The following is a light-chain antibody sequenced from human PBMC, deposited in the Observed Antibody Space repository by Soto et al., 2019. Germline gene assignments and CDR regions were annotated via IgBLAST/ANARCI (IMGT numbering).Light chain of an antibody. V-gene: IGKV3-20*01. Sequence: ETVLTQSPGTLSLSPGERATLSCRASESVASSYLAWYQQKPGQAPRLLIYGASSRATGIPDRFSGRGSGTDFTLTISRLEPEDFAVYYCQQYGSSPWAFGQGTKVDI. CDR2: GAS. J-gene: IGKJ1*01. CDR1: ESVASSY. CDR3: QQYGSSPWA.